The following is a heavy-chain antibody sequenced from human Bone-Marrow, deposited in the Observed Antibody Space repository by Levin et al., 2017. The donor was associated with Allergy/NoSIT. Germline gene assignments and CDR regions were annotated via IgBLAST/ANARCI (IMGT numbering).Heavy chain of an antibody. CDR1: GFSFSNSA. D-gene: IGHD2-2*02. Sequence: LSLTCAASGFSFSNSAMTWVRQAPGKGLEWVSGLSGSGGSTYYADSYYADSVKGRFTISRDNSENTLYLQMNSLRAEDTAVYYCAKCYSFASPCLNFDYWGQGTLVTVSS. V-gene: IGHV3-23*01. J-gene: IGHJ4*02. CDR2: LSGSGGSTYYADS. CDR3: AKCYSFASPCLNFDY.